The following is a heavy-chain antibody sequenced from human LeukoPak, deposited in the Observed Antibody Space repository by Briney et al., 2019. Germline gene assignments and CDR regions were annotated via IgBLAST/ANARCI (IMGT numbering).Heavy chain of an antibody. CDR3: ARLDGGNSERFDY. CDR2: IYPGDSDT. Sequence: GEALEISRKGSGCSFNNYLIGWVRQVPGEGMGWMGIIYPGDSDTRYSPSFQGQVTISADKSISTAYLQWSSLKASDTAMYYCARLDGGNSERFDYWGQGTLVTVSS. V-gene: IGHV5-51*01. D-gene: IGHD4-23*01. J-gene: IGHJ4*02. CDR1: GCSFNNYL.